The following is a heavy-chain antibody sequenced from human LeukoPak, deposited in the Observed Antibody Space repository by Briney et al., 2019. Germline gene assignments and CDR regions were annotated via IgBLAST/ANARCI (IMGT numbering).Heavy chain of an antibody. D-gene: IGHD2-8*01. J-gene: IGHJ4*02. CDR1: GYSENFYG. CDR2: ISAQHGQT. CDR3: AGSLGYCTTNVCYLKY. Sequence: ASVKVSCKTSGYSENFYGITWVRQVAGQGLEWMGWISAQHGQTEYAPNSQDRVTMTTDTYTNTAYMELRSLRSDDTAVYYCAGSLGYCTTNVCYLKYWGQGTLVAVSS. V-gene: IGHV1-18*01.